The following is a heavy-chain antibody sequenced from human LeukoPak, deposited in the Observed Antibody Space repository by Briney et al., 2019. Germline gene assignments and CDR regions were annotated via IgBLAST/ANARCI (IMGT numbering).Heavy chain of an antibody. CDR1: GDSISSSY. D-gene: IGHD3-22*01. V-gene: IGHV4-59*01. CDR2: IYYTGTT. CDR3: ARGFYDSSGYSNCFDP. Sequence: SETLSLTCTVSGDSISSSYWSWIGQPPGKTLEWIGYIYYTGTTNYNPSLKSRVTMSIDTSKNQFSLNLNSVTAADTAVYYCARGFYDSSGYSNCFDPWGQGTLVTVSS. J-gene: IGHJ5*02.